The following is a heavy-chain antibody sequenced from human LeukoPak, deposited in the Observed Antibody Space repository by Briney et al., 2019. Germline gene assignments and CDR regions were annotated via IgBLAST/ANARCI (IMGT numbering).Heavy chain of an antibody. Sequence: GGSLRHSCAACWVTVSSNYMSWVRQAPGKGLEWVSVIYSGGGTYYADSVKGRFTISRDNSKNTLYLQMNSLRAEDTAVYYCARGLDVSYFDYWGQGTLVTVSS. CDR1: WVTVSSNY. V-gene: IGHV3-53*01. J-gene: IGHJ4*02. CDR2: IYSGGGT. D-gene: IGHD2/OR15-2a*01. CDR3: ARGLDVSYFDY.